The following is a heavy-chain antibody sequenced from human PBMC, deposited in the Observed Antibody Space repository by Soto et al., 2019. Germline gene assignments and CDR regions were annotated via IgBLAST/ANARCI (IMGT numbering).Heavy chain of an antibody. CDR1: GGSFISYA. Sequence: SVKVSIKATGGSFISYAIIWVRQAPGQGLEWMGGIIPIFGTANYAQKFQGRVTITADESTSTAYMELSSLRSEDTAVYYCARGKRDGYNMETAYYYYGMDVWGQRTTVTVPS. V-gene: IGHV1-69*01. D-gene: IGHD5-12*01. J-gene: IGHJ6*02. CDR2: IIPIFGTA. CDR3: ARGKRDGYNMETAYYYYGMDV.